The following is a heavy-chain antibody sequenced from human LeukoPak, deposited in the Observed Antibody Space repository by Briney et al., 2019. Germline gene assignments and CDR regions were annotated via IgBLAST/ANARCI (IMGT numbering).Heavy chain of an antibody. CDR2: IYYSGST. J-gene: IGHJ4*02. CDR3: ARASSYSSGYYFDY. CDR1: GVSISSYY. D-gene: IGHD3-22*01. Sequence: SETLSLTCTVSGVSISSYYWSWIRQPPGKGLEWIGYIYYSGSTNYNPSLKSRVTISVDTSKNQLSLKLSSVTAADTAVYYCARASSYSSGYYFDYWGQGTLVTVSS. V-gene: IGHV4-59*01.